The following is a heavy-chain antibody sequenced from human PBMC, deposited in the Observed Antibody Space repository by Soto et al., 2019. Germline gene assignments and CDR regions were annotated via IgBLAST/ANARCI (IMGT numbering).Heavy chain of an antibody. J-gene: IGHJ5*02. V-gene: IGHV3-23*01. CDR1: GFTFSCYA. D-gene: IGHD3-9*01. Sequence: GGSLRLSCAASGFTFSCYAMSWARQAPGKGLEWVSAISGGGSSTYYADSVKGRFTISRDNSKNSLYLQMNSLRAEDTAVYYCAKTPYYDLLTGHYPEHHWGQGALVTVSS. CDR2: ISGGGSST. CDR3: AKTPYYDLLTGHYPEHH.